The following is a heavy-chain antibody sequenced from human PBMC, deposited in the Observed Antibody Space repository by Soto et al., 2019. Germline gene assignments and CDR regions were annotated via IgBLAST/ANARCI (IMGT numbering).Heavy chain of an antibody. Sequence: GESLKISCAASGFTFSSYAMSWVRQAPGKGLEWVSDISGGGGITFYADSVKGRFTISRDNSKNTLYLQMNSLRAEDTAVYYCAKDVVGRAGSFDYWGQGTLVTVSS. CDR2: ISGGGGIT. CDR1: GFTFSSYA. V-gene: IGHV3-23*01. D-gene: IGHD2-21*01. J-gene: IGHJ4*02. CDR3: AKDVVGRAGSFDY.